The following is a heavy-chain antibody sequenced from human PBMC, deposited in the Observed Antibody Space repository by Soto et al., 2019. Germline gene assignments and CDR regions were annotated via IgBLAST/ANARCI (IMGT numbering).Heavy chain of an antibody. J-gene: IGHJ6*03. CDR3: ARGRMVRGVIIIRSYYMDV. CDR2: MNPNSGNT. CDR1: GYTFTSYD. D-gene: IGHD3-10*01. V-gene: IGHV1-8*01. Sequence: AASVKVSCKASGYTFTSYDINWVRQATGQGLEWMGWMNPNSGNTGYAQKFQGRVTMTRNTSISTAYMELSSLRSEDTAVYYCARGRMVRGVIIIRSYYMDVWGKGTTVTVSS.